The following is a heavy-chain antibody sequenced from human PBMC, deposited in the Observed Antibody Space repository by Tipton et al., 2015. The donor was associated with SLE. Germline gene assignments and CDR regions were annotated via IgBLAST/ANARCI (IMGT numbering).Heavy chain of an antibody. CDR2: IFYSGST. CDR1: GGSITSRY. CDR3: ARDGPASWGYGLWSGYFDL. D-gene: IGHD3-3*01. Sequence: LRLSCTVSGGSITSRYWNWVRQPPGKGLEWIGYIFYSGSTNSNPSLKSRVTMSVDTFKNQFSLNLSSVTAADTAVYYCARDGPASWGYGLWSGYFDLWGQGTLVTVSS. J-gene: IGHJ4*02. V-gene: IGHV4-59*11.